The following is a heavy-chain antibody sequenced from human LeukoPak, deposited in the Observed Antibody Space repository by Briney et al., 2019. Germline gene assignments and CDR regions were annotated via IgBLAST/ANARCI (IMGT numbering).Heavy chain of an antibody. J-gene: IGHJ4*02. CDR1: GGSITSGGYY. Sequence: SETLSLTCTVSGGSITSGGYYWSWIRQHPGKGLEWIGYIYYSGSTYYNPSLKSRLTISVDTSKNQFSLKLSSVTAADTAVYYCARALQDSGYDYYFDYWGQGTLVTVSS. CDR3: ARALQDSGYDYYFDY. V-gene: IGHV4-31*03. D-gene: IGHD5-12*01. CDR2: IYYSGST.